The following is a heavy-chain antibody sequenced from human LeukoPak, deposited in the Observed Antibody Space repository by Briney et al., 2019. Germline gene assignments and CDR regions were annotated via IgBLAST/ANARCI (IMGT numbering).Heavy chain of an antibody. Sequence: GGSLRLSCAASGFTFSSYAMSWVRQAPGKGLEWVSVISGSGGSTYYADSVKGRFTISRDNSKNTLYLQMNSLRAEDTAVYYCAKDRGDSSGYYYRGGTDYWDQGTLVTVSS. CDR2: ISGSGGST. D-gene: IGHD3-22*01. CDR3: AKDRGDSSGYYYRGGTDY. CDR1: GFTFSSYA. J-gene: IGHJ4*02. V-gene: IGHV3-23*01.